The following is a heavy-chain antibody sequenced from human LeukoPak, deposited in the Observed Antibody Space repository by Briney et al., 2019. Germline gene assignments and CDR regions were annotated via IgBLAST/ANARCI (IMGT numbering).Heavy chain of an antibody. Sequence: ASVKVSCKASGYVFTNYYMHWVRQAPGQGLEWMGIINPSGGSTSYAQKFQGRVTMTRDTSTGTVYMELSSLRSEDTAVYYCARGGNEVNPFFDYWGQGTLVTVSS. D-gene: IGHD4-23*01. J-gene: IGHJ4*02. CDR1: GYVFTNYY. V-gene: IGHV1-46*01. CDR3: ARGGNEVNPFFDY. CDR2: INPSGGST.